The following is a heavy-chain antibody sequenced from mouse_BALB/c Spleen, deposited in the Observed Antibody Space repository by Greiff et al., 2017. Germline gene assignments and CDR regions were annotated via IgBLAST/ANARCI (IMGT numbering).Heavy chain of an antibody. Sequence: EVKLVESGGGLVQPGGSLKLSCAASGFTFSGYGMSWVRQTPGKGPEWVAFISNCASNTYYPDSVKGRFTISRENAKNTLYLEMSSLKSEDTAMYYCASQHYCKRNWYFDVWGAGTTVTVSS. J-gene: IGHJ1*01. V-gene: IGHV5-6*03. CDR3: ASQHYCKRNWYFDV. D-gene: IGHD1-1*01. CDR2: ISNCASNT. CDR1: GFTFSGYG.